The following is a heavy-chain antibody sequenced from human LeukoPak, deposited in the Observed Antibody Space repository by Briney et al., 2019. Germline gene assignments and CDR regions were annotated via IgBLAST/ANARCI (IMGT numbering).Heavy chain of an antibody. CDR2: IISGGSYI. J-gene: IGHJ4*02. D-gene: IGHD2-15*01. V-gene: IGHV3-21*01. Sequence: GGSLRLSCAASGFNFSSHSMNWVRQAPGKGLEWVSSIISGGSYIYYADSVKGRFTISRGNAKNSLFLQMNSLRAEDTAVYYCTRDFGGYCSGGSCYSGWSDYWGQGTLVTVSS. CDR1: GFNFSSHS. CDR3: TRDFGGYCSGGSCYSGWSDY.